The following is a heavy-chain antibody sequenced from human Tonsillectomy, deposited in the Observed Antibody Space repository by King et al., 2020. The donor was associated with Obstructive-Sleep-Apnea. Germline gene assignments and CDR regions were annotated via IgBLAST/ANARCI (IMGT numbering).Heavy chain of an antibody. V-gene: IGHV3-64*02. CDR3: ARGPGGDEAQYWYFDL. CDR1: GFTFSSYA. Sequence: VQLVESGEGLVQPGGSLRLSCAASGFTFSSYAMHWVRQAPGKGLEYVSAISSNGGSTYYADSVKGRFTISRDNSKNTLYLQMGSLRAEDMAVYYCARGPGGDEAQYWYFDLWGRGTLVTVSS. D-gene: IGHD2-21*02. J-gene: IGHJ2*01. CDR2: ISSNGGST.